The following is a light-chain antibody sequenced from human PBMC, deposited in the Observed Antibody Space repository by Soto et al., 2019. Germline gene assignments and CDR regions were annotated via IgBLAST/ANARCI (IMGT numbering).Light chain of an antibody. V-gene: IGKV3-20*01. Sequence: EIVLTQSPGTLSFSPGERATLSCRASQSVSSSYLAWYQQKPGQAPRLLIYGASSRATGIPDRFSGSGSGTDFTLTIGRLDPEDFAVYYFQQYGSSRTFGQGTRLEI. CDR2: GAS. CDR3: QQYGSSRT. CDR1: QSVSSSY. J-gene: IGKJ5*01.